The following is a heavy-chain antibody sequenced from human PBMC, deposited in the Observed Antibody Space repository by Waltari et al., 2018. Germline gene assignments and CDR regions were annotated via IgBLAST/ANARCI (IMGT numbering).Heavy chain of an antibody. CDR1: GGSISTYY. J-gene: IGHJ1*01. Sequence: QVQLQESGPGLVKPSATLSLTCTVSGGSISTYYWSWIRQPPGKGLEWIGYIYDSGTANYNPSVKSRVTISRDTSKNHFSLKLNYVTAADTAVYYCARGHYSSGWYNSVHHWGQGTLVTVSS. D-gene: IGHD6-19*01. CDR2: IYDSGTA. V-gene: IGHV4-59*01. CDR3: ARGHYSSGWYNSVHH.